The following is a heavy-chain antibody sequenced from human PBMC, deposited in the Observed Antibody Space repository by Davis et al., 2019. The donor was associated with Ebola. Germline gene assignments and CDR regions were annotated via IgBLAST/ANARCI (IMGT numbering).Heavy chain of an antibody. J-gene: IGHJ6*02. V-gene: IGHV1-69*06. Sequence: SVKVSCKASGGTFSSYTVSWVRQAPGQGLEWMGGTIYIFGAPNYAQKFQGRVTITADKSTSTAYLELSSLRSEDTAVYYCATASSDYHYYYAMDVWGQGTTVTVSS. D-gene: IGHD3-22*01. CDR3: ATASSDYHYYYAMDV. CDR1: GGTFSSYT. CDR2: TIYIFGAP.